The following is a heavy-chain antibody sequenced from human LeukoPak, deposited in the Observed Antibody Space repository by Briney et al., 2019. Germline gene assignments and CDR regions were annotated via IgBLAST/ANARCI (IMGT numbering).Heavy chain of an antibody. Sequence: GGSLRLSGAASGFTFGDYSMNWVRQAPGKGPEWGSYISGFSSAIYSADPVKGRFTISRDNAKNPLYLQMHSLRAEHTAVYYCTRDGRAPDVVPFDHWGQGTLVTVSS. D-gene: IGHD2-21*01. CDR3: TRDGRAPDVVPFDH. V-gene: IGHV3-48*01. CDR1: GFTFGDYS. J-gene: IGHJ4*02. CDR2: ISGFSSAI.